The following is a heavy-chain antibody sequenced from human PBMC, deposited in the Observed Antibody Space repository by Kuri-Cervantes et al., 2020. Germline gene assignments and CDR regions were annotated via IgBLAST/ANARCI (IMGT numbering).Heavy chain of an antibody. CDR2: MYYSGRT. Sequence: SETLSLTCTVSGGSISSSSYYWGWIRQAPGKGLEWIGSMYYSGRTYYNPSLKSRVTISVDTSKNQFSLKLSSVTAADTAVYYCARDLRYRFGPDRGVPGRYGMDVWGQGTTVTVSS. D-gene: IGHD3-10*01. CDR3: ARDLRYRFGPDRGVPGRYGMDV. V-gene: IGHV4-39*07. CDR1: GGSISSSSYY. J-gene: IGHJ6*02.